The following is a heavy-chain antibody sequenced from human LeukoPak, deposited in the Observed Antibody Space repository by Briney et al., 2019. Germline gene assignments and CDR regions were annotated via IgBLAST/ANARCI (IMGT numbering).Heavy chain of an antibody. CDR3: ARTAYQFGTYFYYMDV. J-gene: IGHJ6*03. D-gene: IGHD2-21*01. CDR2: INPNSGDT. CDR1: GYTFTSYA. V-gene: IGHV1-2*02. Sequence: GASVEVSCKASGYTFTSYAMHWVRQAPGQRLEWMGWINPNSGDTNYAQKFQDRVTVTRDTSISTAYMELSGLTSDDTAVYYCARTAYQFGTYFYYMDVWGTGTTVTVSS.